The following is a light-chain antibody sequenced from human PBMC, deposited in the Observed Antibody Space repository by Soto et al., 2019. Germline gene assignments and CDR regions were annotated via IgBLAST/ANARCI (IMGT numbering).Light chain of an antibody. Sequence: EIVLTQSPGTLSLSPWARSTLSGRTSQSVRSSHLAWYQQKPGQAPRLLIYGASSRATGIPDRFSGSGSGTDFTLTISRLEPEDFAVYHCQQYSSSPLTFGGGTKVDIK. V-gene: IGKV3-20*01. CDR2: GAS. CDR3: QQYSSSPLT. J-gene: IGKJ4*01. CDR1: QSVRSSH.